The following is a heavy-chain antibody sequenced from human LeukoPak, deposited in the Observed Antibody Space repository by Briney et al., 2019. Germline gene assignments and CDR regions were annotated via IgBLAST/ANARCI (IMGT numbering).Heavy chain of an antibody. CDR1: GPSITNEDYY. V-gene: IGHV4-31*03. CDR3: ARRAPFSNWFDP. Sequence: SETLSLTCTVSGPSITNEDYYWRGIRQHRGKGLEWIGYIYFSGSTYYNPTPTSRASVSVDTSKSQFSLRLTSVTAADTAVYYCARRAPFSNWFDPWGQGTLVIVSS. J-gene: IGHJ5*02. CDR2: IYFSGST. D-gene: IGHD2-2*01.